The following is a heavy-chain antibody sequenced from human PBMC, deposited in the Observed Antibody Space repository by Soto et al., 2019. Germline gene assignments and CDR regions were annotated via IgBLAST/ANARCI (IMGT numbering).Heavy chain of an antibody. CDR3: ARGDYDGSGTLLNTDNFYMDV. D-gene: IGHD3-10*01. V-gene: IGHV1-18*01. Sequence: QIQLVQSGAEVKKPGASVKVSCKASGYTFINYGISWVRQAPGQGLEWVGWVSAYNGNTNYAQSLQGRVTLTTETSTSTAYMELRSLTSADTAVYFCARGDYDGSGTLLNTDNFYMDVWGKGTTVIVSS. CDR1: GYTFINYG. J-gene: IGHJ6*03. CDR2: VSAYNGNT.